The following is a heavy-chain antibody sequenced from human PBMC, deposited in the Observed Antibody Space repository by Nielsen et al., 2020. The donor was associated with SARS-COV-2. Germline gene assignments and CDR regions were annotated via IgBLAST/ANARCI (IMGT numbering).Heavy chain of an antibody. V-gene: IGHV3-23*01. CDR1: GFTFNSYA. CDR3: ARPLGNDMLTGYYNFHH. D-gene: IGHD3-9*01. Sequence: GESLKISCAASGFTFNSYAMSWVRQAPGKGLEWVSSIDSRGGSTTYADSVKGRFTISRDDSKNTLYLQMNSLRAEDTAVYYCARPLGNDMLTGYYNFHHWGQGTQVTVSS. CDR2: IDSRGGST. J-gene: IGHJ1*01.